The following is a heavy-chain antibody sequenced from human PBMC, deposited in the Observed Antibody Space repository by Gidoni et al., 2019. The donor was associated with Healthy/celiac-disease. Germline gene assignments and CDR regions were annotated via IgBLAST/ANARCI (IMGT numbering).Heavy chain of an antibody. CDR3: ARGSIAVAGSYYFDY. J-gene: IGHJ4*02. Sequence: QVQLQQWGAGLLKPSETLSLTCAVYGGSFSGYYWSWIRQPPGKGLEWIGEINPSGSTNYNPSLKSRVTISVDTSKNQFSLKLSSVTAADTAVYYCARGSIAVAGSYYFDYWGQGTLVTVSS. V-gene: IGHV4-34*01. D-gene: IGHD6-19*01. CDR1: GGSFSGYY. CDR2: INPSGST.